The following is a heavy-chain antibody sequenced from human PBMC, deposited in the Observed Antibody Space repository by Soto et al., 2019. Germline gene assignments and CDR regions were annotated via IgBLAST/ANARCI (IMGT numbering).Heavy chain of an antibody. CDR1: GYTLTELS. CDR2: FDPEDCET. CDR3: ATTIARYSNYDLDY. V-gene: IGHV1-24*01. Sequence: GASVKVSCKVSGYTLTELSMHWVRQAPGKGLEWMGGFDPEDCETIYAQKFQGRVTMTEDTSTDTAYMELSSLRSEDTAVYYCATTIARYSNYDLDYWGQGTLVTVSS. D-gene: IGHD4-4*01. J-gene: IGHJ4*02.